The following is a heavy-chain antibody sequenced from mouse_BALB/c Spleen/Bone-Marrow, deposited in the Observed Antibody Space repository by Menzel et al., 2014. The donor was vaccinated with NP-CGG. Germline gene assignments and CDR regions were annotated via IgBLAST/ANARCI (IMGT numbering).Heavy chain of an antibody. V-gene: IGHV1-69*02. CDR2: IDPSDSET. Sequence: VQLQQSGAELVKPGAPVKLSCRASAYTFTSYWMNWVKQRPGRGLEWIGRIDPSDSETHYNQNFKDKATLTVDRSSSTAFIQLSSLTSEDSTVYYCAYGNYESYFFDYLGQGTTLTVSS. D-gene: IGHD2-1*01. CDR1: AYTFTSYW. CDR3: AYGNYESYFFDY. J-gene: IGHJ2*01.